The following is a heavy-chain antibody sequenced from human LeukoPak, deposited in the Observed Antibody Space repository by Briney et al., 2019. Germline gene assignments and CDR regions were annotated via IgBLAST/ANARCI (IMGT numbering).Heavy chain of an antibody. J-gene: IGHJ6*02. D-gene: IGHD2-15*01. CDR2: IIPIFGTA. Sequence: SVKVSCKASGYTFTSYGISWVRQAPGQGLEWMGGIIPIFGTANYAQKFQGRVTITADESTSTAYMELSSLRSEDTAVYYCAREYVALGYCSGGSCLGGMDVWGQGTTVTVSS. V-gene: IGHV1-69*13. CDR1: GYTFTSYG. CDR3: AREYVALGYCSGGSCLGGMDV.